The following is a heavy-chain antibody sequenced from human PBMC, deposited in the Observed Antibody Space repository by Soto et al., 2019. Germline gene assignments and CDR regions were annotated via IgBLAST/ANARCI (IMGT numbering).Heavy chain of an antibody. V-gene: IGHV3-73*02. CDR3: TRLGYDSSGPTTGDAFDI. CDR2: IRSKANNYAT. J-gene: IGHJ3*02. Sequence: EVQLVESGGGLVQPGGSLKLSCAASGFTFSGSAMHWVRQASGKGLEWVGRIRSKANNYATAYAASVIGRFTISRDDSENTAYLQMNSLKTEDSAVYYCTRLGYDSSGPTTGDAFDIWGQGTMVTVSS. D-gene: IGHD3-22*01. CDR1: GFTFSGSA.